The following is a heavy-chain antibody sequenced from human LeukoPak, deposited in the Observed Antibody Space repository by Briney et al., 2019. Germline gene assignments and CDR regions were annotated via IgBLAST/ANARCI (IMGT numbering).Heavy chain of an antibody. J-gene: IGHJ6*02. D-gene: IGHD3-10*01. Sequence: GASVKVSCKASGYTFTSYGISWVRQAPGQGLEWMGWISAYNGNTNYAQKLQGRVTMTTDTSTSPAYMELRSLRSDDTAVYYCARFTMVRGVITYYYYYGMDVWGQGTTVTVSS. CDR2: ISAYNGNT. CDR1: GYTFTSYG. V-gene: IGHV1-18*01. CDR3: ARFTMVRGVITYYYYYGMDV.